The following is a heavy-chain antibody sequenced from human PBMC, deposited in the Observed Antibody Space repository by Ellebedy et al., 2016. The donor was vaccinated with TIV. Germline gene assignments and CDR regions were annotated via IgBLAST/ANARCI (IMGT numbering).Heavy chain of an antibody. V-gene: IGHV3-11*06. CDR3: AREIQSSNWEGDWFDT. D-gene: IGHD6-13*01. CDR1: GFSFSDYY. CDR2: MSGGGGHT. J-gene: IGHJ5*02. Sequence: GESLKISCAASGFSFSDYYMSWIRQAPGKGLEWVSYMSGGGGHTKYADSVKGRFTISRDNAKNSLFLHLSTLRADDTAVYYCAREIQSSNWEGDWFDTWGQGTLVTVSS.